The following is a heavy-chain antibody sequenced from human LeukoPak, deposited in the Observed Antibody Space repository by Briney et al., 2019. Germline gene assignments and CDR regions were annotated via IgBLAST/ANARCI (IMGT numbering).Heavy chain of an antibody. CDR1: GFTFSSYW. CDR3: AKDRRSSGYYYGDAFDI. D-gene: IGHD3-22*01. Sequence: GGSLRLSCAASGFTFSSYWMSWVRQAPGKGLEWVANIKQDGSEKYYVDSVKGRFTISRDNSKNTLYLQMNSLRVEDTAVYYCAKDRRSSGYYYGDAFDIWGQGTMVTVSS. CDR2: IKQDGSEK. V-gene: IGHV3-7*01. J-gene: IGHJ3*02.